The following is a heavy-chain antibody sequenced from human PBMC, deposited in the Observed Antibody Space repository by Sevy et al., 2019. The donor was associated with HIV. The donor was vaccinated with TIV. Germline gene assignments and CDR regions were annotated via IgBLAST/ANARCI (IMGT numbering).Heavy chain of an antibody. CDR3: ARGDCSSTSSKSYYYYGMDV. Sequence: ASVKVSCKASGYTFTSYYMHWVRQAPGQGLEWMGIINPSGGSTSYAQKFQGRVTTTRDTSTSTVYMELSSLRSEDTAVYYCARGDCSSTSSKSYYYYGMDVWGQGTTVTVSS. CDR1: GYTFTSYY. V-gene: IGHV1-46*01. J-gene: IGHJ6*02. CDR2: INPSGGST. D-gene: IGHD2-2*01.